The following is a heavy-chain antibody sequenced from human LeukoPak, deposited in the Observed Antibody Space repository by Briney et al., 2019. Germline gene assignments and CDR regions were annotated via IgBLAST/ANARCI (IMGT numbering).Heavy chain of an antibody. CDR1: GGSFSGYY. Sequence: SETLSLTCAVYGGSFSGYYWSWIRQPPGKGLEWIGEINHSGSTNYNPSLKSRVTISVDTSKNQFSLKLSSVTAADTAVYYCARDFRYCSSTSCSEWFDPWGQGTLVTVSS. D-gene: IGHD2-2*01. V-gene: IGHV4-34*01. CDR3: ARDFRYCSSTSCSEWFDP. J-gene: IGHJ5*02. CDR2: INHSGST.